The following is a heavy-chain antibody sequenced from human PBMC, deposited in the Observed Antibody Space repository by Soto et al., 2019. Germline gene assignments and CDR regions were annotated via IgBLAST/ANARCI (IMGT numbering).Heavy chain of an antibody. CDR3: ARDPHLSSWRKIDS. CDR2: INTFHGNT. Sequence: QVQLVQSGAEVKEPGASVKVSCKASGYTFTHQGISWVRQAPGQGLGWVGWINTFHGNTDYAQKFKGRVTMTTDTSTSTAYLELRSLRSDDTAVYYCARDPHLSSWRKIDSWGQGTLVTVSS. D-gene: IGHD6-13*01. CDR1: GYTFTHQG. V-gene: IGHV1-18*01. J-gene: IGHJ4*02.